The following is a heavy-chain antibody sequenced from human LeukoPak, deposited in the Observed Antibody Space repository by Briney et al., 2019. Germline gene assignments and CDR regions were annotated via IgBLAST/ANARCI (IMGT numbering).Heavy chain of an antibody. Sequence: ASVKVSCKASGYTLTDYYMHWVRQAPGQGLEWMGWISPNSGGTNDAQNFQGRVTMTRDTSVSTAYMELSRLRSDDTAVYYCARTFYDTLDSDAFDFWGQGTMVIVSS. J-gene: IGHJ3*01. CDR1: GYTLTDYY. CDR2: ISPNSGGT. CDR3: ARTFYDTLDSDAFDF. V-gene: IGHV1-2*02. D-gene: IGHD2/OR15-2a*01.